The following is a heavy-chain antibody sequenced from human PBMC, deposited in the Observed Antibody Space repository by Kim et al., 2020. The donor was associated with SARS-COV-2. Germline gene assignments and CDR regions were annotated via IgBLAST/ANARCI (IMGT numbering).Heavy chain of an antibody. Sequence: SETLSLTCTVSGGSISSSSYYWGWIRQPPGKGLEWIGSIYYSGSTYYNPSLKSRVTISVDTSKNQFSLKLSSVTAADTAVYYCARRGYGSGSYYRTQFDYWGQGTLVTVSS. D-gene: IGHD3-10*01. CDR3: ARRGYGSGSYYRTQFDY. CDR2: IYYSGST. J-gene: IGHJ4*02. V-gene: IGHV4-39*01. CDR1: GGSISSSSYY.